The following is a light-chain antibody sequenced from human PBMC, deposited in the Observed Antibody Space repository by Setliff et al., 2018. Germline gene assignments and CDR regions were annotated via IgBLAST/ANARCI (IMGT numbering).Light chain of an antibody. CDR1: SSDVGGYNY. V-gene: IGLV2-8*01. CDR2: EVS. Sequence: QSVLTQPPSASGSPGQSVTISCTGTSSDVGGYNYVSWYQQHPGKAPKLMIYEVSKRPSGVPDRFSGSKSGNTASLTVSGLQAEDEADYYCSSYAGSNNFPDVFGTGTKGNVL. CDR3: SSYAGSNNFPDV. J-gene: IGLJ1*01.